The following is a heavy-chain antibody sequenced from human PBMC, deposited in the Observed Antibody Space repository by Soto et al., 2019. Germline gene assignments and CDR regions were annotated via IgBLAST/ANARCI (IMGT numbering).Heavy chain of an antibody. CDR1: GYTFTSYA. CDR3: ARSIVVVTALDY. D-gene: IGHD2-21*02. Sequence: QVQLVQSGAEEKKPGASVKVSCKASGYTFTSYAMHWVRQAPGQRLEWMGWINAGNGNTKYSQKFQGRVTITRDTSASTDYMELSSLRSEDTAEYYGARSIVVVTALDYWGQGTLVTVSS. J-gene: IGHJ4*02. V-gene: IGHV1-3*05. CDR2: INAGNGNT.